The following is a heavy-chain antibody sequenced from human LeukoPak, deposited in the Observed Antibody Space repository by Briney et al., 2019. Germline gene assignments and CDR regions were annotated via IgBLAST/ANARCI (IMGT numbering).Heavy chain of an antibody. CDR1: GGTFSSYA. D-gene: IGHD6-13*01. CDR2: IIPIFGTA. V-gene: IGHV1-69*01. J-gene: IGHJ6*02. CDR3: ARVREQLVPYYYYGMDV. Sequence: SVKVSCKASGGTFSSYAISWVRQAPGQGLEWMGGIIPIFGTANYAQKFQGRVTITADESTSTAYMELSSLRSEDTAVYYCARVREQLVPYYYYGMDVWGQGTTVTVSS.